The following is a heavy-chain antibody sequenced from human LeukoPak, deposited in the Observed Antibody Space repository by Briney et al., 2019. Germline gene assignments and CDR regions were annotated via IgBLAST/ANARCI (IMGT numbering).Heavy chain of an antibody. D-gene: IGHD1-7*01. V-gene: IGHV4-4*07. Sequence: SETLSLTCTVSGGSISSYYWSWIRQPAGKGLEWIGRIYTSGSTYYNPSLKSRVTISVDTSKNQFSLKLSSVTAADTAVYYCARSTGTTGLTLRMFGYWGQGTLVTVSS. CDR3: ARSTGTTGLTLRMFGY. J-gene: IGHJ4*02. CDR2: IYTSGST. CDR1: GGSISSYY.